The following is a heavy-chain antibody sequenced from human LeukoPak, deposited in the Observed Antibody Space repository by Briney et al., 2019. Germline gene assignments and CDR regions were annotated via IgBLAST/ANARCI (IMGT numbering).Heavy chain of an antibody. CDR1: GGSISSGGYY. CDR3: ARDLYDSSGYYDY. CDR2: IYYSGST. V-gene: IGHV4-31*03. Sequence: SETLSLTCTVSGGSISSGGYYWSWIRQHPGKGLEWIGYIYYSGSTYYNPSLKSRVTISVDTSKNEFSLKLSSVTAADTAVYYCARDLYDSSGYYDYWGQGTLVTVSS. D-gene: IGHD3-22*01. J-gene: IGHJ4*02.